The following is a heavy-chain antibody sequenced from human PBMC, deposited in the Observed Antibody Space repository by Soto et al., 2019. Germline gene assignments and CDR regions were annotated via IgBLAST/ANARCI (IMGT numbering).Heavy chain of an antibody. CDR3: AHEMATIFVRAFDI. CDR2: IIPIFGTA. Sequence: SVKVSCKASGGTFISYAISWVRQAPGQGLEWMGGIIPIFGTANYAQKFQCRVTITADESTSTAYMELSSLRSEDTAVYYCAHEMATIFVRAFDIWGQGTMVTVSS. J-gene: IGHJ3*02. CDR1: GGTFISYA. V-gene: IGHV1-69*01. D-gene: IGHD3-3*01.